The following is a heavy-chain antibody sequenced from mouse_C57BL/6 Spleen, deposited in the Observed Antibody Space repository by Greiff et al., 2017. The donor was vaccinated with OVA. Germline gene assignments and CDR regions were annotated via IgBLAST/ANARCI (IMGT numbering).Heavy chain of an antibody. CDR2: IYPGSGNT. CDR1: GYTFTDYY. CDR3: AREITHYFDY. Sequence: VMLVESGAELVRPGASVKLSCKASGYTFTDYYINWVKQRPGQGLEWIARIYPGSGNTYYNEKFKGKATLTAEKSSSTAYMQLSSLTSEDSAVYFCAREITHYFDYWGQGTTLTVSS. V-gene: IGHV1-76*01. D-gene: IGHD2-4*01. J-gene: IGHJ2*01.